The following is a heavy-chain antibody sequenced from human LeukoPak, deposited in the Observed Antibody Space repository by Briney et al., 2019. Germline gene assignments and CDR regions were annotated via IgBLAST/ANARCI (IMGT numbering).Heavy chain of an antibody. CDR2: INPNSGGT. D-gene: IGHD3-22*01. CDR3: ARVGDYYDSSGHFDY. V-gene: IGHV1-2*02. CDR1: GYTFTGYY. J-gene: IGHJ4*02. Sequence: ASVKVSCKASGYTFTGYYMHWVRQAPGQGLEWMGWINPNSGGTNYAQKFQGRVTMTRDTSISTAYMELSRLRSDDTAVYYCARVGDYYDSSGHFDYWGQGTLVTVSS.